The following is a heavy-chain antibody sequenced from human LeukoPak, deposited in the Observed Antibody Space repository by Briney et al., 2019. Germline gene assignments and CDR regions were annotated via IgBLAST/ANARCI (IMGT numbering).Heavy chain of an antibody. CDR2: INQAGNEK. V-gene: IGHV3-7*01. D-gene: IGHD4-17*01. J-gene: IGHJ4*02. CDR3: AREGGYDTHGDYFFDY. Sequence: GGSLRLSCAASGFTVSSNYMSWVRQAPGKGLEWVANINQAGNEKYFVDSVKGRFTIYRENAKNSVYLQMNSLRAEDTAVYYCAREGGYDTHGDYFFDYWGQGTLVTVSS. CDR1: GFTVSSNY.